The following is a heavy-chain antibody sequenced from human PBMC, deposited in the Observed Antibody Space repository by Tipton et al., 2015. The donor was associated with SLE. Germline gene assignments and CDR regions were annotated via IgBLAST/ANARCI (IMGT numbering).Heavy chain of an antibody. CDR3: ARASGWGGYFDL. J-gene: IGHJ2*01. CDR2: ISWDGGST. D-gene: IGHD6-19*01. Sequence: SLRLSCAASGFTFSSYAMHWVRQAPGKGLEWVSLISWDGGSTYYADSVKGRFTISRDNSKNSLYLQMNSLRAEDTAVYYCARASGWGGYFDLWGRGTLVTVSS. V-gene: IGHV3-43D*04. CDR1: GFTFSSYA.